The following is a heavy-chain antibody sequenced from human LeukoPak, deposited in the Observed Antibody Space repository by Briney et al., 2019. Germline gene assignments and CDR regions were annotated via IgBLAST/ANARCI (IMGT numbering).Heavy chain of an antibody. CDR2: IYPGDSDT. D-gene: IGHD5-24*01. J-gene: IGHJ2*01. CDR1: GYSFTSYW. CDR3: ARWPQLSGLGWYFDL. Sequence: GESLKISCKGSGYSFTSYWIGWVRQMPGKGLEWMGIIYPGDSDTRYSPSFQGQVTISADKSISTAYLQWSSLKASDTAMYYCARWPQLSGLGWYFDLWGRGTLVTVSS. V-gene: IGHV5-51*01.